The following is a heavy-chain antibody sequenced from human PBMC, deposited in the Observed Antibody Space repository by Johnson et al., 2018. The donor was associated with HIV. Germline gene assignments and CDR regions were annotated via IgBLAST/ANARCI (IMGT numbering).Heavy chain of an antibody. D-gene: IGHD3-16*01. V-gene: IGHV3-15*01. Sequence: VQLVESGGGLVKPGGSLRLSCAASGFTFSNAWMSWVRQAPGKGLEWVGRIKSKTDGGTAEYAAPVKDRFTISRDDSKNTVYLQMNSLTTEDTAIYYCATYRSMMTMYVEIKGGAFDIWGQGTMVTVSS. J-gene: IGHJ3*02. CDR1: GFTFSNAW. CDR2: IKSKTDGGTA. CDR3: ATYRSMMTMYVEIKGGAFDI.